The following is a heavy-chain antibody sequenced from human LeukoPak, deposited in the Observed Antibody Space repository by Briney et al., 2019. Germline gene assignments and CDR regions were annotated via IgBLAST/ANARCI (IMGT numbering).Heavy chain of an antibody. CDR1: GYTFTGYY. Sequence: ASVKVSCKASGYTFTGYYMHWVRQAPGQGLEWMGWINPNSGGTNYAQKFQGRVTMTRDTSISTAYMELSRLRSDDTAVYYCARSGIVGATTWDYWGQGTLVTVSS. D-gene: IGHD1-26*01. CDR2: INPNSGGT. CDR3: ARSGIVGATTWDY. V-gene: IGHV1-2*02. J-gene: IGHJ4*02.